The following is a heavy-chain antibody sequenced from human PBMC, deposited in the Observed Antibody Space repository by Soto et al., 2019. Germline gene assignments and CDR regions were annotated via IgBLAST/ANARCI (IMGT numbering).Heavy chain of an antibody. D-gene: IGHD3-10*01. CDR2: IYPGDSDT. CDR1: GYSFTSYW. J-gene: IGHJ6*04. Sequence: GESLKISCKGSGYSFTSYWIGWVRQMPGKGLEWMGIIYPGDSDTRYSPSFQGQVTISADKSISTAYLQWSSLKASDTAMYYCARQVGSGSYPIFYYYYGMDVWGKGTTVTVS. CDR3: ARQVGSGSYPIFYYYYGMDV. V-gene: IGHV5-51*01.